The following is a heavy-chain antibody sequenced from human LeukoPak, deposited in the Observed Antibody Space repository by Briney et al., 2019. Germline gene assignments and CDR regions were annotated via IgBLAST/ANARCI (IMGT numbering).Heavy chain of an antibody. D-gene: IGHD5-18*01. CDR1: GLTFSSYA. CDR3: ARGPIQLWSKGAFDI. J-gene: IGHJ3*02. CDR2: INHSGST. Sequence: GSLRLSCAASGLTFSSYAMSWVRQAPGKGLEWIGEINHSGSTNYNPSLKSRVTISVDTSKNQFSLKLSSVTAADTAVYYCARGPIQLWSKGAFDIWGQGTMVTVSS. V-gene: IGHV4-34*01.